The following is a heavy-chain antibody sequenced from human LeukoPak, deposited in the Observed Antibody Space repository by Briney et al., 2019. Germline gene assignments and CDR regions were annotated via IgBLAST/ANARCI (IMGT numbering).Heavy chain of an antibody. CDR2: IYYSGST. CDR3: ARVLSSGYDSNNWFDP. D-gene: IGHD3-22*01. Sequence: SETLSLTCTVSGGSISSYYWSWIRQPPGKGLEWIGYIYYSGSTNYNPSLKSRATISVDTSKNQFSLKLSSVTAADTAVYYCARVLSSGYDSNNWFDPWGQGTLVTVSS. CDR1: GGSISSYY. J-gene: IGHJ5*02. V-gene: IGHV4-59*01.